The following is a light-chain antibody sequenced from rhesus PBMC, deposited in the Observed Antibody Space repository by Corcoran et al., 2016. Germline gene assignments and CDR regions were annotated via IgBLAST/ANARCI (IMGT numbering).Light chain of an antibody. CDR1: QGISSY. CDR3: LQHNSYPLT. CDR2: DAS. J-gene: IGKJ4*01. Sequence: DIQMTQSPSSLSASVGDTVTITCRASQGISSYLNWFQQKPGKTPKLRIYDASRLESGVPSRFSGSGTGTDFTLTISSLQTEDFAAYYGLQHNSYPLTFGGGTKVEIK. V-gene: IGKV1-28*03.